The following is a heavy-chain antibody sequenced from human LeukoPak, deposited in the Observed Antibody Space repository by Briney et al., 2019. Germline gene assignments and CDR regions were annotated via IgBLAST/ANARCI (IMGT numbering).Heavy chain of an antibody. CDR1: GGSISSYY. CDR2: IYPSGST. J-gene: IGHJ6*03. V-gene: IGHV4-4*07. CDR3: ARDRSRALYYMDV. Sequence: PSETLSLTCTVSGGSISSYYWSWIRQPAGKGLEWIGRIYPSGSTNYNPSLKSRVTMSVDTSKNQFSLKLSSVTAADTAVYYCARDRSRALYYMDVWGKGTTVTVSS.